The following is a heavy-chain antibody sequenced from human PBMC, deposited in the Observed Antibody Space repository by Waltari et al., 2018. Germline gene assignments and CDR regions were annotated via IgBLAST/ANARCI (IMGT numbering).Heavy chain of an antibody. V-gene: IGHV4-39*01. J-gene: IGHJ5*02. CDR1: GGSIRSSSYY. D-gene: IGHD6-13*01. Sequence: QLQLQESGPGLVKPSETLSLTCTVSGGSIRSSSYYWGWIRQPPGKGLEWIGSIYYSGSTYYNPSLKSRVTISVDTSKNQFSLKLSSVTAADTAVYYCARAAAGNDPWGQGTLVTVSS. CDR2: IYYSGST. CDR3: ARAAAGNDP.